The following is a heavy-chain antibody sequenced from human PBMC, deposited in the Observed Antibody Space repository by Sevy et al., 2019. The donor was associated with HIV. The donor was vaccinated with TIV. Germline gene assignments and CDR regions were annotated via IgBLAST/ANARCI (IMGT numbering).Heavy chain of an antibody. CDR2: ICGSGGCT. CDR3: AKDQGGSLDY. Sequence: GGSLRLSCAASGFTFKSSAMSWVRQAPGKVLEWVSLICGSGGCTYCADSVKGRFTISRDNSKNTLYLQMNSLRAEDTAIYYCAKDQGGSLDYWGQGTLVTVSS. CDR1: GFTFKSSA. J-gene: IGHJ4*02. D-gene: IGHD1-26*01. V-gene: IGHV3-23*01.